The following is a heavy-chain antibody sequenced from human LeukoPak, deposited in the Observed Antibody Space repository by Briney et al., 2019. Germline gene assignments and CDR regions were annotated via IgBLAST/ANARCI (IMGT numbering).Heavy chain of an antibody. J-gene: IGHJ3*02. Sequence: GGSLRLSCAASGFTFSSYAMSWVRQAPGKGLEWVSTFSGSGGSTYYADSVKGRFTISRDNAKNSLYLQMNSLRAEDTAVYYCARTYDSSGYSSTDAFDIWGQGTMVTVSS. CDR2: FSGSGGST. CDR1: GFTFSSYA. D-gene: IGHD3-22*01. V-gene: IGHV3-23*01. CDR3: ARTYDSSGYSSTDAFDI.